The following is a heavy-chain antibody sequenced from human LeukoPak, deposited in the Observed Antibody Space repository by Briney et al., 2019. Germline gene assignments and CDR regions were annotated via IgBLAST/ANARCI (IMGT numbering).Heavy chain of an antibody. CDR1: GGSISSYD. J-gene: IGHJ4*02. D-gene: IGHD3-9*01. CDR3: TRHSELRYFDWLASYTYYFDY. V-gene: IGHV4-59*08. CDR2: IYYSGST. Sequence: SETLSLTCTVSGGSISSYDWSWIRQPPGKGLEWIGYIYYSGSTNYIPSLKSRVTISVDTSKNQFSLKLSSVTAADTAVYYCTRHSELRYFDWLASYTYYFDYWGQGTLVTVSS.